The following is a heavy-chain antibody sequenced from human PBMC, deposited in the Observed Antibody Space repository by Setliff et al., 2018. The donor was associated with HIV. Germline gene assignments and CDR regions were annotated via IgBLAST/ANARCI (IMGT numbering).Heavy chain of an antibody. CDR3: AKVAVTEYCSSTSCQNWFDP. Sequence: SETLSLTCTVSGGSISGYYWSWIRQPPGKGLEWIGEINHSGSTNYNPSLKSRVTISLDTSKNQFSLRLISVTAADTAVYYCAKVAVTEYCSSTSCQNWFDPWGQGTLVTVSS. D-gene: IGHD2-2*01. J-gene: IGHJ5*02. CDR1: GGSISGYY. CDR2: INHSGST. V-gene: IGHV4-34*01.